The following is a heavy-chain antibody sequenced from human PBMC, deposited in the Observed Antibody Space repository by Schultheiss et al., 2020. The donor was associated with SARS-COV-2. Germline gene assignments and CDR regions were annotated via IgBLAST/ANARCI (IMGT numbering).Heavy chain of an antibody. J-gene: IGHJ6*02. CDR1: GFTFSSYE. Sequence: GGSLRLSCAASGFTFSSYEMNWVRQAPGKVLEWVSYISSGGSTIYYADFVKGRFTISRDNAKDSLYLQLNSLRAEDTAVYYCARDNTYFGPMDVWGQGTTVTVSS. CDR2: ISSGGSTI. D-gene: IGHD2/OR15-2a*01. CDR3: ARDNTYFGPMDV. V-gene: IGHV3-48*03.